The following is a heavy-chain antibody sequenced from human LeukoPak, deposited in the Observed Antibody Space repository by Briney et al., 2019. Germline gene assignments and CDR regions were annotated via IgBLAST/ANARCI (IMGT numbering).Heavy chain of an antibody. J-gene: IGHJ6*02. Sequence: SETLSLTCAVYGGSFSGYYWSWIRQPPRKGLEWIGEINHSGSTNYNPSLKSRVTISVDTSKNQFSLKLSSVTAADTAVYYCARGWKPPDVWGQGTTVTVSS. D-gene: IGHD1-1*01. CDR1: GGSFSGYY. CDR3: ARGWKPPDV. V-gene: IGHV4-34*01. CDR2: INHSGST.